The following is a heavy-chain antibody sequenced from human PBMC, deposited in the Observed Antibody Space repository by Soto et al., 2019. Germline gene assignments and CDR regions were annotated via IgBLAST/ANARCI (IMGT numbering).Heavy chain of an antibody. J-gene: IGHJ4*02. CDR1: GVSISSGGYC. V-gene: IGHV4-31*03. D-gene: IGHD3-16*02. CDR2: IYYSGST. Sequence: SETLSLTCTVSGVSISSGGYCWSWIRQHPGKGLEWIGYIYYSGSTYYNPSLKSRVTISVDTSKNQFSLKLSSVTAADTAVYYCARAKTGYDYIWGSYRLYYFDYWGQGTLVTVSS. CDR3: ARAKTGYDYIWGSYRLYYFDY.